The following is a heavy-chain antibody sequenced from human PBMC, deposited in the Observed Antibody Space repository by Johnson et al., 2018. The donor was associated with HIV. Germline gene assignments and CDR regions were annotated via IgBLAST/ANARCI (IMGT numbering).Heavy chain of an antibody. V-gene: IGHV3-30*02. CDR2: IRSDESNK. CDR1: GFTFSNYG. CDR3: ARGVDGAFDI. Sequence: QMLLVESGGGVVQSGGSLRLSCTASGFTFSNYGIHWVRQTPGKGLEWVAFIRSDESNKYYADSVKGRFTISRDNSKNTLYLQMNSLRAEDTAVYYCARGVDGAFDIWGQGTVVTVSS. D-gene: IGHD3-10*01. J-gene: IGHJ3*02.